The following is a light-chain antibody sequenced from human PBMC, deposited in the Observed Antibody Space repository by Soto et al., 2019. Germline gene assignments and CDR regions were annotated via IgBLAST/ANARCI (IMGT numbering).Light chain of an antibody. CDR2: KAS. CDR3: QQYNSMWT. CDR1: QSITRS. V-gene: IGKV1-5*03. J-gene: IGKJ1*01. Sequence: DIPMTQSPSTLSASVGDRVTITCRASQSITRSLAWYQQKPGKAPKLLIYKASSLESGVPSRFSGSGSGTEFTLTISGLQPDDFATYYCQQYNSMWTFGQGTKVEIK.